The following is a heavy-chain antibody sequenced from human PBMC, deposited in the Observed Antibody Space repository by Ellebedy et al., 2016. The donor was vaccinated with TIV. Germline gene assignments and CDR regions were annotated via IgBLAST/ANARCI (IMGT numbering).Heavy chain of an antibody. CDR2: ISYSGDLM. V-gene: IGHV3-11*01. D-gene: IGHD6-13*01. CDR3: ARLGVIAAAGASDY. Sequence: PGGSLRFSCAASEFTFSGYYMSWFRQAPGKGPEWVSYISYSGDLMYYADSVKGRFTTSRDNAENSLYLQMNSLRAEDTAVYYCARLGVIAAAGASDYWGQGTLVIVSS. J-gene: IGHJ4*02. CDR1: EFTFSGYY.